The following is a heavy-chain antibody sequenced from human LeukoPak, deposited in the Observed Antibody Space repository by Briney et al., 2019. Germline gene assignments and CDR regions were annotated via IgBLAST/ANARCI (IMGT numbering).Heavy chain of an antibody. Sequence: GGSLRLSCAASGFTFSSYAMSWVRQAPGKGLEWVSAISGSGGSTYYADSVKGRFTISRDDSKNTLYLQMNSLRAEDTAVYYCAKWGAYYYGSGSYSELDYWGQGTLVTVSS. CDR3: AKWGAYYYGSGSYSELDY. CDR2: ISGSGGST. J-gene: IGHJ4*02. V-gene: IGHV3-23*01. CDR1: GFTFSSYA. D-gene: IGHD3-10*01.